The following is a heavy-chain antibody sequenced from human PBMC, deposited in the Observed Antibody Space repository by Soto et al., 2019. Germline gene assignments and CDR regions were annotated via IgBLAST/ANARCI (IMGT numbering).Heavy chain of an antibody. D-gene: IGHD3-3*01. CDR1: GGSIRSGGSS. J-gene: IGHJ5*02. V-gene: IGHV4-30-2*01. CDR3: ARAVAKPSSEWPNWFDP. CDR2: IYPSGST. Sequence: QLQLQESGLGLVKPSQTLSLTCAVSGGSIRSGGSSWSWIRQPPGKGLELIGYIYPSGSTFYNPSLSSRVTISVDRSKNEFSLKMNSVPASDTAMYYCARAVAKPSSEWPNWFDPWGQGTLVTVSS.